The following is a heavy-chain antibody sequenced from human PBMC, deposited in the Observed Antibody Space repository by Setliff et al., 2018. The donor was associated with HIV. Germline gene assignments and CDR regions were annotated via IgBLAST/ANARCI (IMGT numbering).Heavy chain of an antibody. CDR2: INHSGST. V-gene: IGHV4-34*01. D-gene: IGHD3-10*01. J-gene: IGHJ4*02. CDR3: ARVKSGSPGGCVDY. CDR1: GGSFSAYH. Sequence: SETLSLTCAVYGGSFSAYHWSWIRQTPGKGLEWLGEINHSGSTAYNLALESRVSMSIDTSKNQFSLKLTSVTAADTAVYYCARVKSGSPGGCVDYWGQRALVTISS.